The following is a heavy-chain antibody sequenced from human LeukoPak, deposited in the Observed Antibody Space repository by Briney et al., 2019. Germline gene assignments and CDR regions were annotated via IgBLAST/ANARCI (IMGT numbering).Heavy chain of an antibody. J-gene: IGHJ6*02. CDR1: GFTFSSYA. V-gene: IGHV3-23*01. Sequence: GGSLRLSCAASGFTFSSYAMSWVRQAPGKGLEWVSAISGSGGGTYYADSVKGRFTISRDNSKNTLYLQMNSLRAEDTAVYYCAKSGYDILTGYYAPSYYYYGMDVWGQGTTVTVSS. CDR3: AKSGYDILTGYYAPSYYYYGMDV. CDR2: ISGSGGGT. D-gene: IGHD3-9*01.